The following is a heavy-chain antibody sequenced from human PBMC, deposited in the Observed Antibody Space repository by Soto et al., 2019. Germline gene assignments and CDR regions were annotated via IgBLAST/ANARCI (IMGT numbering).Heavy chain of an antibody. V-gene: IGHV5-10-1*01. CDR2: IDPSDSYT. CDR1: GYSFTSYW. J-gene: IGHJ5*02. Sequence: LGESLKISCKGSGYSFTSYWISWVRQMPGKGLERMGRIDPSDSYTDYSPSFQGHVTISADKSISTAYLQWSSLKASDTAMYYCARSNSARYCSGGSCYSRVNWFDPWGQGTLVTVSS. CDR3: ARSNSARYCSGGSCYSRVNWFDP. D-gene: IGHD2-15*01.